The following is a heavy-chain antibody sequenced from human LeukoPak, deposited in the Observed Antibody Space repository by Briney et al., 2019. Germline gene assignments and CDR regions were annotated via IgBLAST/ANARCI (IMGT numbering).Heavy chain of an antibody. CDR1: GFTFSSYG. J-gene: IGHJ4*02. CDR3: AKDPSGDSDY. CDR2: ISYDGSNK. D-gene: IGHD7-27*01. Sequence: GGSLRLSCAASGFTFSSYGMHWVRQAPGKGLEWVAVISYDGSNKYCADSVKGRFTISRDNSKNTLYLQMNSLRAEDTAVYYCAKDPSGDSDYWGQGTLVTVSS. V-gene: IGHV3-30*18.